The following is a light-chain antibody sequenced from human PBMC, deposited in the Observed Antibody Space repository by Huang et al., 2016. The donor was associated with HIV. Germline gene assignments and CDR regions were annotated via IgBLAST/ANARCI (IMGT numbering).Light chain of an antibody. J-gene: IGKJ2*01. Sequence: EIVLTQSPATLSLSPGESATLSCRTSQSGFSYLAWYQQSPGQAPSLLIYDASNRATGVSARFSGSGSGTDFALTISSLESEDFAVYYCQQRSAWPRTCGQGTKLEI. V-gene: IGKV3-11*01. CDR1: QSGFSY. CDR3: QQRSAWPRT. CDR2: DAS.